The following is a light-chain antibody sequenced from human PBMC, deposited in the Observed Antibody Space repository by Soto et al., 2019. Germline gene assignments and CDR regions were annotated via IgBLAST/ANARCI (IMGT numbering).Light chain of an antibody. J-gene: IGLJ2*01. CDR2: GNS. V-gene: IGLV1-40*01. CDR1: RSNIGAGYD. Sequence: QSVLTQPPSVSGAPGQRVTISCTGSRSNIGAGYDVHWYQQLPGTAPKLLIYGNSNRPSVGPDRLSGSKSGTSAYLAITGLPAEDEADYYCQSYDSSLSGYVVFGGGTKLTVL. CDR3: QSYDSSLSGYVV.